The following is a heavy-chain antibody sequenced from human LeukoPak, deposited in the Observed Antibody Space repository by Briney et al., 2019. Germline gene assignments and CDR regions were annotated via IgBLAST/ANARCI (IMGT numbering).Heavy chain of an antibody. V-gene: IGHV3-21*01. CDR2: ISTSGRYT. Sequence: GGSLTPSCVLSGISLSNYATSCVRPPPGKGLEWVASISTSGRYTYYADSVKGRFTISRDNAKNSVYLQMNSLRAEDTAVYYCAREVYYVSGGPRDYWGQGTLVTVS. D-gene: IGHD3-22*01. J-gene: IGHJ4*02. CDR1: GISLSNYA. CDR3: AREVYYVSGGPRDY.